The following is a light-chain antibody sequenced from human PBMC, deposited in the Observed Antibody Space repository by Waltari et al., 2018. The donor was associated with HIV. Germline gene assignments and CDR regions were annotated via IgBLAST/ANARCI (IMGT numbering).Light chain of an antibody. CDR2: EVT. CDR1: SSDGGDYY. CDR3: SSYISSATPE. Sequence: QSALTQPASVSGSPGQSISISCTGTSSDGGDYYVSWYQHHSGKAPKVIIYEVTNRPSGVSHRFSGSKSGNTASLTISGLLPEDEADYFCSSYISSATPEFGGGTRLTVL. J-gene: IGLJ3*02. V-gene: IGLV2-14*01.